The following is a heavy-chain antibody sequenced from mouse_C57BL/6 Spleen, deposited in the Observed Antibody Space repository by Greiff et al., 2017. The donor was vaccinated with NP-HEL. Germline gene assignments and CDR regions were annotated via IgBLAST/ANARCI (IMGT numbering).Heavy chain of an antibody. V-gene: IGHV1-52*01. Sequence: GLEWIGNIDPSDSETHYNQKFKDKATLTVDKSSSTAYMQLSSLTSEDSAVYYCALATDYAMDYWGQGTSVTVSS. J-gene: IGHJ4*01. D-gene: IGHD1-1*01. CDR3: ALATDYAMDY. CDR2: IDPSDSET.